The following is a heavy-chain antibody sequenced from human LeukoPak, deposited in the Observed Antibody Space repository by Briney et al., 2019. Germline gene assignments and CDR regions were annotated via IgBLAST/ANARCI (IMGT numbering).Heavy chain of an antibody. D-gene: IGHD6-13*01. CDR2: ISSSSSTI. Sequence: LSLTCAVYGGSFSGYYWSWIRQPPGKGLEWVSYISSSSSTIFYGDSVKGRFTISRDNAKSSLYLQMNSLRAEDTAVYYCARAAAAGLDYYGMDVWGQGTTVTVSS. J-gene: IGHJ6*02. CDR1: GGSFSGYY. CDR3: ARAAAAGLDYYGMDV. V-gene: IGHV3-11*01.